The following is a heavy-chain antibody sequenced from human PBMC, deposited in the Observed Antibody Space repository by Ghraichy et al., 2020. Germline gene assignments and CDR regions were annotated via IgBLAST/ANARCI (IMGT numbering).Heavy chain of an antibody. Sequence: GGSLRLSCAASGFTFSSYGMSWVRQAPGKGLEWVSVISGSGSSTYYADSVKGRFSISRDNSKNTLYLQMNSLRAEDTAVYYCAKNLQQYDFWSGYDYWGQGTLVTVSS. CDR2: ISGSGSST. CDR1: GFTFSSYG. J-gene: IGHJ4*02. D-gene: IGHD3-3*01. V-gene: IGHV3-23*01. CDR3: AKNLQQYDFWSGYDY.